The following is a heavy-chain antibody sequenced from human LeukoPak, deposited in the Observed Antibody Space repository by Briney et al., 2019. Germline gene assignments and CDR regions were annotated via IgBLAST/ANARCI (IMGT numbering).Heavy chain of an antibody. J-gene: IGHJ5*02. CDR3: ARNRQIEGRQQLVGGWFDP. Sequence: ASVKVSCKASGYTFTGYYMHWVRQAPGQGLEWMGWINPNSGGTNYAQKFQGRVTMTRDTSISTAYMELSRLRSDDTAVYYCARNRQIEGRQQLVGGWFDPWGQGTLVTVSS. V-gene: IGHV1-2*02. CDR2: INPNSGGT. D-gene: IGHD6-13*01. CDR1: GYTFTGYY.